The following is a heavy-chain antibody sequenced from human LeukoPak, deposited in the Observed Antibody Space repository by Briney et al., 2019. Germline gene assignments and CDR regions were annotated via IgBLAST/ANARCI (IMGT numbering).Heavy chain of an antibody. CDR3: TRHPEISASENGLDV. V-gene: IGHV4-59*08. J-gene: IGHJ6*02. CDR2: IYYSGST. CDR1: GGSISSYY. Sequence: SETLSLTCTVSGGSISSYYWSWMRQPPGKGLEWIGYIYYSGSTNYNPSLKSRVTISVDTSKNQFSLKLSSVTAADTAVYYCTRHPEISASENGLDVRGQGAPVIVSS.